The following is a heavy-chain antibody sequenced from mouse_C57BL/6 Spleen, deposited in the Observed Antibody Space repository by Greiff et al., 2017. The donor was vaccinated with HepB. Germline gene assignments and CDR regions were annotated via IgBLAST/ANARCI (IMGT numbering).Heavy chain of an antibody. Sequence: VQLQQSGAELVRPGASVTLSYKASGYTFTDYEMHWVKQTPVHGLEWIGAIDPETGGTAYNQKFKGKAILTADKSSSTAYMELRSLTSEDSAVYYCTRDPFAYWGQGTLVTVSA. CDR2: IDPETGGT. J-gene: IGHJ3*01. CDR3: TRDPFAY. V-gene: IGHV1-15*01. CDR1: GYTFTDYE.